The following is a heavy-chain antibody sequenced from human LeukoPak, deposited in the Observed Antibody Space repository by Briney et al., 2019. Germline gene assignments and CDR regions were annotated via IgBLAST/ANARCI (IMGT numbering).Heavy chain of an antibody. Sequence: SVTLSLTCAVSGGSISDYYWSWIRQPPGKGLEYIGYMHYSGRTYYNPSLKSRVTMSVDTSNNQFSLSLRSVTAADTAVYYCARVVYYDSSGKPCYFDYWGQGTLVTVSS. CDR3: ARVVYYDSSGKPCYFDY. D-gene: IGHD3-22*01. V-gene: IGHV4-59*01. J-gene: IGHJ4*02. CDR1: GGSISDYY. CDR2: MHYSGRT.